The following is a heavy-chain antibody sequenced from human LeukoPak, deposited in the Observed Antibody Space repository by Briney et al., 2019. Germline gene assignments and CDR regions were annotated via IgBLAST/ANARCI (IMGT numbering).Heavy chain of an antibody. Sequence: PSETLSLTCSVSGGSISTNLYYWGWIRQSPGKGLEWIGAIYYSGPTYYIPSLKSRVTISVDTSKNQFSLKVTSVTAADTAVYCCVRHTTTTATTTLDLWGQGAPVTVSS. V-gene: IGHV4-39*01. CDR3: VRHTTTTATTTLDL. D-gene: IGHD4-11*01. CDR2: IYYSGPT. CDR1: GGSISTNLYY. J-gene: IGHJ4*02.